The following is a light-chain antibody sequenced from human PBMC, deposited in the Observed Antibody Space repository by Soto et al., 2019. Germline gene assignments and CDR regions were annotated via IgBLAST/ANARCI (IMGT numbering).Light chain of an antibody. Sequence: EIVLTQSPATLSLSPGERATLSCRASQSVGSFLAWYQQKPGQAPRLLISDTSIRATGIPARFSGSGSGTDFTLTSSSLEPEDFAVYYCQQRNSWPPTFTFGQGTRLEIK. V-gene: IGKV3-11*01. J-gene: IGKJ5*01. CDR3: QQRNSWPPTFT. CDR2: DTS. CDR1: QSVGSF.